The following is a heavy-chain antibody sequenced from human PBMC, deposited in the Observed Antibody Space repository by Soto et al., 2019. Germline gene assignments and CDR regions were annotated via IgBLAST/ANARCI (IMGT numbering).Heavy chain of an antibody. Sequence: GGSLRLSCAASGFTFSSYAMSWVRQAPGKGLEWVSAISGSGGSTYYADSVKGRFTISRDNSKNTLYLQMNSLRAEDSVVYYCAKAPAADYYDSSGYYSPGIYYFDYWGQGTLVTVSS. J-gene: IGHJ4*02. D-gene: IGHD3-22*01. V-gene: IGHV3-23*01. CDR3: AKAPAADYYDSSGYYSPGIYYFDY. CDR2: ISGSGGST. CDR1: GFTFSSYA.